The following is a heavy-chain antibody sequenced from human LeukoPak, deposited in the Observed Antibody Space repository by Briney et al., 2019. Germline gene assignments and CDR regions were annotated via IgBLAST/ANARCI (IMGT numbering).Heavy chain of an antibody. J-gene: IGHJ6*02. D-gene: IGHD3-10*01. CDR1: GYTFTSYD. Sequence: GASVKVSCKASGYTFTSYDINWVRQATGQGLEWMGWMNPNSGNTGYAQKFQGRVTMTRNTSISTAYMELSSLRSEDTAVYYCARSFGGCDPGYYGMDVWGQGTTVTVSS. CDR2: MNPNSGNT. CDR3: ARSFGGCDPGYYGMDV. V-gene: IGHV1-8*01.